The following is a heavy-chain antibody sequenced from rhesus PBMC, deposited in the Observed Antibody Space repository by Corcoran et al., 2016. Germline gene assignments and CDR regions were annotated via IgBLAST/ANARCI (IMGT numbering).Heavy chain of an antibody. CDR2: IRSKAYGGTA. CDR3: TSLGTVLVLLDV. CDR1: GFTFSDHY. Sequence: EVQLVESGGGLVQPGGSLRLSCAASGFTFSDHYMYWVRQAPGKGLEWVGFIRSKAYGGTAEYAASVKGRFTISRDDSKSIAYLQMNSLKTEDTAVYYCTSLGTVLVLLDVWGRGVLVTVSS. D-gene: IGHD2-21*01. V-gene: IGHV3-184*01. J-gene: IGHJ5-2*02.